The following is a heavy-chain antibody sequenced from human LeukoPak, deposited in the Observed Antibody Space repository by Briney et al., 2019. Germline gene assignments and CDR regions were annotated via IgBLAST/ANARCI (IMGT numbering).Heavy chain of an antibody. CDR3: AKEYCSNSVCHSLDY. V-gene: IGHV3-30*18. J-gene: IGHJ4*02. Sequence: GGSLRLSCAASGFTFSSSGMHWVRQAPGKGLEWVAVISYDGSNKYYAGSVKGRFTFSRDNSKNTLYLQMNSLRAEDTAVYYCAKEYCSNSVCHSLDYWGQGTLVTVSS. D-gene: IGHD2-8*01. CDR1: GFTFSSSG. CDR2: ISYDGSNK.